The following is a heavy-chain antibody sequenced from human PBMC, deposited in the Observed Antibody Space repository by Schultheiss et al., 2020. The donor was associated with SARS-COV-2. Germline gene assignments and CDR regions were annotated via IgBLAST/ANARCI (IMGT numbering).Heavy chain of an antibody. J-gene: IGHJ4*02. CDR1: GFTFSSYG. V-gene: IGHV3-30*02. D-gene: IGHD3-3*01. CDR3: AKDHRLDPALDFWSGYPPDY. Sequence: GGSLRLSCAASGFTFSSYGMHWVRQAPGKGLEWVAVIWYDGSNKYYADSVKGRFTISRDNSKNTLYLQMNSLRAEDTAVYYCAKDHRLDPALDFWSGYPPDYWGQGTLVTVSS. CDR2: IWYDGSNK.